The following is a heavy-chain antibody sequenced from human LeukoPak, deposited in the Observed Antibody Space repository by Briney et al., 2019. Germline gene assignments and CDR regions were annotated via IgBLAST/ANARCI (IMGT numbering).Heavy chain of an antibody. J-gene: IGHJ4*02. Sequence: PSETLSLTCTVSGGSISSSSYYWGWIRQPPGKGLEWIGSIYYSGSTYYNPSLKSRVTISVDTSKNQFSLKLSSVTAADTAVYYCARESGVVIPFDYWGQGTLVTVSS. CDR3: ARESGVVIPFDY. V-gene: IGHV4-39*02. CDR2: IYYSGST. CDR1: GGSISSSSYY. D-gene: IGHD3-3*01.